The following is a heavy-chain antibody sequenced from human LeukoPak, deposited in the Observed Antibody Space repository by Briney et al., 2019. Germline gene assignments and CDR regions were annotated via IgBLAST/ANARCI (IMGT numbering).Heavy chain of an antibody. V-gene: IGHV5-51*01. CDR1: GYSFTSYW. CDR3: ARRRSEYSSSSGYYYYYMDV. D-gene: IGHD6-6*01. J-gene: IGHJ6*03. CDR2: IYPGDSDT. Sequence: GESLKISCKGSGYSFTSYWIGWVRQMPGKGLEWMGIIYPGDSDTRYNPSFQGRVTISADKSISTAYLQWSSLKASDTAMYYCARRRSEYSSSSGYYYYYMDVWGKGTTVTVSS.